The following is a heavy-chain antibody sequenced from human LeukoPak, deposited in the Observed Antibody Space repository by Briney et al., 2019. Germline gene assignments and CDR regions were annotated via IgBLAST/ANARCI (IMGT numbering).Heavy chain of an antibody. CDR3: ARVPVAGYCSSTSCNYGMDV. CDR1: GDSISSSY. Sequence: SETLSLTCAVSGDSISSSYWSWIRQPPGKGLEWIGYIYYSGSTNYNPSLKSRVTISVDTSKNQFSLKLSSVTAADTAVYYCARVPVAGYCSSTSCNYGMDVWAKGPRSPSP. J-gene: IGHJ6*02. V-gene: IGHV4-59*01. D-gene: IGHD2-2*01. CDR2: IYYSGST.